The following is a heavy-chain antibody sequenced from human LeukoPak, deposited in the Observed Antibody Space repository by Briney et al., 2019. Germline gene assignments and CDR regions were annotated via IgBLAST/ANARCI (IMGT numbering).Heavy chain of an antibody. CDR1: GFTFDDYA. CDR3: AKDYDILIGRGLDP. CDR2: ISWNSGSI. V-gene: IGHV3-9*01. D-gene: IGHD3-9*01. Sequence: GGSLRLSCAASGFTFDDYAMHWVRQAPGKGLEWVSGISWNSGSIGYADSVKGRLTISRDNAKNSLYLQMNSLRAEDTALYYCAKDYDILIGRGLDPWGQGTLVTVSS. J-gene: IGHJ5*02.